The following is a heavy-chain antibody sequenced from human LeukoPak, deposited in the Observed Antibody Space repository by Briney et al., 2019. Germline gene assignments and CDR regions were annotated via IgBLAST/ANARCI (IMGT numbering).Heavy chain of an antibody. V-gene: IGHV4-38-2*02. Sequence: SETLSLTCTVSGYSISSGYYWGWIRQPPGKGLEWIGSIYHSGSTYYNPSLKSRVTISVDTSKNQFSLKLSSVTAADTAVYYCARGVGNLDAFDIWGQGTMVTVSS. J-gene: IGHJ3*02. D-gene: IGHD1-14*01. CDR3: ARGVGNLDAFDI. CDR1: GYSISSGYY. CDR2: IYHSGST.